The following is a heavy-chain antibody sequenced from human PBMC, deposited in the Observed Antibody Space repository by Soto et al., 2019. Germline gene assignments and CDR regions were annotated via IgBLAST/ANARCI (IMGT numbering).Heavy chain of an antibody. CDR1: GGTFSSYA. CDR3: ARGVXEIQLWLRGNYYYGMDV. Sequence: SVKVSCKASGGTFSSYAISWVRQAPGQGLEWMGGIIPIFGTANYAQKFQGRVTITADESTSTAYMELSSLRSEDTAVYYCARGVXEIQLWLRGNYYYGMDVWGQGTTVTVSS. V-gene: IGHV1-69*01. CDR2: IIPIFGTA. J-gene: IGHJ6*01. D-gene: IGHD5-18*01.